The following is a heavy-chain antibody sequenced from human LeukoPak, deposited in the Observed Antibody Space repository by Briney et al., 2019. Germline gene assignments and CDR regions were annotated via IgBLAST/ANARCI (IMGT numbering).Heavy chain of an antibody. Sequence: PGGSLRLSCAASGFTFSTYAVNWVRQAPGKGLEWVSAISSSGGTTYYADSVKGRFSISRDNSKNTLYLRMNSLRAEDTAIYYCAKDRYAWPTNFDSWGQGTLVTVSA. CDR2: ISSSGGTT. J-gene: IGHJ4*02. CDR3: AKDRYAWPTNFDS. D-gene: IGHD2-2*01. CDR1: GFTFSTYA. V-gene: IGHV3-23*01.